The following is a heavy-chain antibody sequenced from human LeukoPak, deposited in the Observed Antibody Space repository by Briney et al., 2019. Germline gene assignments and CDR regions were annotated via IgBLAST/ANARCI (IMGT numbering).Heavy chain of an antibody. V-gene: IGHV3-64*01. CDR2: ISSNGGSP. CDR1: GFTLSSYA. CDR3: VSGDAFDI. J-gene: IGHJ3*02. Sequence: QSGGSLRLSCAASGFTLSSYAMHWVRQAPGKGLEYASAISSNGGSPYYANSVKGRFTISRDNSKNTLYLQMGSLRAEDMAVYYCVSGDAFDIWGQGTMVTVSS.